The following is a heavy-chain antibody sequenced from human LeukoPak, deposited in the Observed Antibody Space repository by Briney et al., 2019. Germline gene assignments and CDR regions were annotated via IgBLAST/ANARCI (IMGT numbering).Heavy chain of an antibody. CDR2: IYYSGST. V-gene: IGHV4-59*01. J-gene: IGHJ4*02. CDR1: GGSISDSY. CDR3: AASEGGYYGSGIPGY. D-gene: IGHD3-10*01. Sequence: SETLSLTCTVSGGSISDSYWTWIRQPPGRGLEWIGYIYYSGSTNYNPSLKSQVTISIDTSKSQFSLKLSSVTAADTAVYYCAASEGGYYGSGIPGYWGQGTLVTVSS.